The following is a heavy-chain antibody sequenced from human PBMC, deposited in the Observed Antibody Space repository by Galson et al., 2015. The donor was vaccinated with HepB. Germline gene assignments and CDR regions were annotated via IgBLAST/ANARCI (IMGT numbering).Heavy chain of an antibody. D-gene: IGHD6-13*01. V-gene: IGHV3-74*01. CDR1: GFTFSSYW. Sequence: RLSCAASGFTFSSYWMHWVRQAPGKGLVWVSRINSDGSTTRYADSVKGRFTISRDNAKNTLYLQMNSLRAEDTAVYYCARDRSSSWTYYYGMDVWGQGTTVTVSS. CDR2: INSDGSTT. J-gene: IGHJ6*02. CDR3: ARDRSSSWTYYYGMDV.